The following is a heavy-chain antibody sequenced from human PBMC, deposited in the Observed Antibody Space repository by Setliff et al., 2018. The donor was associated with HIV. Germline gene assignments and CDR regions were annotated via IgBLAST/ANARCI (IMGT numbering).Heavy chain of an antibody. V-gene: IGHV1-18*01. Sequence: ASVKVSCKASGYTFSSYGISWVRQAPGQGLEWVGWISAYNGDTKYAQKLQGRVTMTTDTSTSTAYMELRSLRSDDTAVYHCGAGGYQNAFDIWGQGTMVTVSS. CDR3: GAGGYQNAFDI. J-gene: IGHJ3*02. CDR2: ISAYNGDT. CDR1: GYTFSSYG. D-gene: IGHD3-22*01.